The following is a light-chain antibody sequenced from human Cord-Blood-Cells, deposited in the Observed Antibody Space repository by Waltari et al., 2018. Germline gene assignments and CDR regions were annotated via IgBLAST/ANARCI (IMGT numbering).Light chain of an antibody. CDR1: QSVLYSSNNKNY. V-gene: IGKV4-1*01. J-gene: IGKJ2*01. CDR2: WAS. CDR3: QQYYSTPYT. Sequence: DIVMTQSPDSLAVSLGERATINFKSSQSVLYSSNNKNYLAWYQQKPGQPPKLLIYWASTRESGVPDRFSGSGSGTDFTLTISSLQAEDVAVYYCQQYYSTPYTFGQGTKLENK.